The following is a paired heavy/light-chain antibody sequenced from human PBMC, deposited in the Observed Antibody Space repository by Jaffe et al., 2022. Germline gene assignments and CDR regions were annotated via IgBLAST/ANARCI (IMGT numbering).Heavy chain of an antibody. D-gene: IGHD6-13*01. J-gene: IGHJ4*02. CDR2: IRYDGSNK. V-gene: IGHV3-30*02. Sequence: QVQLVESGGGVVQPGGSLRLSCAASGFTFSSYGMHWVRQAPGKGLEWVAFIRYDGSNKYYADSVKGRFTISRDNSKNTLYLQMNSLRAEDTAVYYCAKDTYVKRSSWHPEVPEPTLVDYWGQGTLVTVSS. CDR3: AKDTYVKRSSWHPEVPEPTLVDY. CDR1: GFTFSSYG.
Light chain of an antibody. J-gene: IGKJ3*01. CDR1: QSLVYSDGNTY. CDR3: MQGTHWPPG. Sequence: DVVMTQSPLSLPVTLGQPASISCRSSQSLVYSDGNTYLNWFQQRPGQSPRRLIYKVSNRDSGVPDRFSGSGSGTDFTLKISRVEAEDVGVYYCMQGTHWPPGFGPGTKVDIK. CDR2: KVS. V-gene: IGKV2-30*01.